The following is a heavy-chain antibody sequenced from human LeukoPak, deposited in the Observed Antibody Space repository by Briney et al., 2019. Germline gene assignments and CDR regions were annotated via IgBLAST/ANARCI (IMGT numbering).Heavy chain of an antibody. Sequence: SETLSLTCTVSGGSISSTTYYWGWIRQPPGKGLEWIGSIYYSGSTYYNPSLKSRVTISVDTSKNQFSLKLNSVTAADTAVYYCARLTDLDYDGIAGAFEIWGQGTLVTVS. J-gene: IGHJ3*02. CDR1: GGSISSTTYY. D-gene: IGHD3-22*01. CDR3: ARLTDLDYDGIAGAFEI. V-gene: IGHV4-39*01. CDR2: IYYSGST.